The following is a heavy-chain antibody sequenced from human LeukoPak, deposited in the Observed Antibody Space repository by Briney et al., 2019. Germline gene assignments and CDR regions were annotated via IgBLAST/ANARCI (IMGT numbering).Heavy chain of an antibody. CDR2: IYYSGST. Sequence: SETLSLTCTVSGDSISSSSYYWGWIRQPPGKGLEWIGSIYYSGSTYYNPSLKSRVTISVDTSKNQFSLKLSSVTAADTAVYYCARLIRLAVADYYFDYWGQGTLVTVSS. CDR3: ARLIRLAVADYYFDY. J-gene: IGHJ4*02. V-gene: IGHV4-39*01. CDR1: GDSISSSSYY. D-gene: IGHD6-19*01.